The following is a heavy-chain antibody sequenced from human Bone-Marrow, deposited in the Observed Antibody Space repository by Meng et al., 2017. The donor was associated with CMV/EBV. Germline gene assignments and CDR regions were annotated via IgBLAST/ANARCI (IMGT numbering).Heavy chain of an antibody. CDR2: IYYSGST. J-gene: IGHJ5*02. CDR3: ARWLIAAAGTGWFDP. V-gene: IGHV4-59*01. CDR1: GGSISSYY. Sequence: SETLSLTCTVSGGSISSYYWSWIRQPPGKGLEWIGYIYYSGSTNYNPSLKSRVTISVDTSKNQSSLKLSSVTAADTAVYYCARWLIAAAGTGWFDPWGQGTLVTVSS. D-gene: IGHD6-13*01.